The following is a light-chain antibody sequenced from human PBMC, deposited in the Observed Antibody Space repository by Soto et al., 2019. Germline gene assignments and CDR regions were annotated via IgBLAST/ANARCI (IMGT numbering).Light chain of an antibody. J-gene: IGLJ1*01. CDR1: SSDVAAYSS. CDR3: SSYTTSGNYV. V-gene: IGLV2-14*01. CDR2: DVI. Sequence: QSALTQPASVSGSPGQSITISCTGTSSDVAAYSSVSWYQQYPGKAPKLMIYDVIYRPSGVSNRFSVSKSANTASLTISGLQAEDEADYYCSSYTTSGNYVFGTGTKLTVL.